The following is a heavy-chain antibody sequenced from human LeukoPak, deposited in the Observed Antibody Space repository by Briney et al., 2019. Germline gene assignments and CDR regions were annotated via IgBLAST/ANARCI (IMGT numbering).Heavy chain of an antibody. Sequence: SETLSLTCTVSGGSISSSSYYWGWIRQPPGKGLEWIGSIYYSGSTYYNPSLKSRVTISVDTSKNQFSLKLSSVTAADTAVYYCARRSVTTSGFDYWGQGTLVTVSS. J-gene: IGHJ4*02. V-gene: IGHV4-39*01. CDR3: ARRSVTTSGFDY. CDR2: IYYSGST. CDR1: GGSISSSSYY. D-gene: IGHD4-17*01.